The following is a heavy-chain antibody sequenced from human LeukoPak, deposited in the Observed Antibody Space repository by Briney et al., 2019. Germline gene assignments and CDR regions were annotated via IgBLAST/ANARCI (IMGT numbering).Heavy chain of an antibody. CDR2: IYATGTT. J-gene: IGHJ1*01. Sequence: SETLSLTCTVSGGPISGYLWSWIRQPAGKGLVWIGRIYATGTTNYNPSLKSRVTMSVDTSKNQFSLNLTSVTAADTAVYYCAREGGGSNRCLDWGQGTLVTVSS. CDR3: AREGGGSNRCLD. CDR1: GGPISGYL. D-gene: IGHD3-16*02. V-gene: IGHV4-4*07.